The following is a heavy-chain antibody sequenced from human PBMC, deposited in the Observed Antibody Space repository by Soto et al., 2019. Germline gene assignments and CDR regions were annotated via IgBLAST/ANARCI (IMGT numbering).Heavy chain of an antibody. V-gene: IGHV3-23*01. CDR3: VKDCGYDFWSGNNWFDP. CDR2: ISGSGGST. CDR1: GFTFSSYA. D-gene: IGHD3-3*01. J-gene: IGHJ5*02. Sequence: GGSLRLSCAASGFTFSSYAISWVRRAPGKGLEWVSAISGSGGSTYYADSVKGRFTISRDNSKNTLYLQMNSLRAEDTAVYYCVKDCGYDFWSGNNWFDPWGQGTLVTVSS.